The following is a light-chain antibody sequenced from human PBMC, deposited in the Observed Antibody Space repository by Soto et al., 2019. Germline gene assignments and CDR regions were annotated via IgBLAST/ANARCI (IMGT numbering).Light chain of an antibody. Sequence: IQLTQSPSSLSASVGDSVTITCRASQGISRYLSWYQQKPGRAPKLLISAASTLQSGVPARFSGSGSGTDFTLTISGLQPEDFAIYYCLQHNSYPITLGQGTRLEIK. CDR1: QGISRY. CDR3: LQHNSYPIT. J-gene: IGKJ5*01. CDR2: AAS. V-gene: IGKV1-9*01.